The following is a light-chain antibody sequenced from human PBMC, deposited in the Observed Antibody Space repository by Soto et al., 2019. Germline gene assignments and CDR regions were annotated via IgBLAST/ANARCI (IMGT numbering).Light chain of an antibody. CDR2: GAS. V-gene: IGKV1-39*01. Sequence: DIQMTQSPSSLSASVGDSVTITCRASQSLNKYLNWYQHKPGKAPSLLIYGASSLHSGVPARFSGVGVGTYFPLTTNSRQPEDSATNYGQRTSNTPGTFGRGTRGEI. CDR3: QRTSNTPGT. J-gene: IGKJ4*01. CDR1: QSLNKY.